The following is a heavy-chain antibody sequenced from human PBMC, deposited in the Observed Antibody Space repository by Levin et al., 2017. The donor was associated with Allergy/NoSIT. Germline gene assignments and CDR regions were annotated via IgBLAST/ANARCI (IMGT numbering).Heavy chain of an antibody. V-gene: IGHV1-2*02. CDR1: GYPLTAYY. J-gene: IGHJ4*02. CDR3: ATSHSSTWPPGY. D-gene: IGHD6-13*01. Sequence: ASVKVSCKAFGYPLTAYYMHWVRQAPGQGLQGMGWINPNSGGTNPAQRFQGRITMNRDTSISPAYMQLRILTSDDPAIYSCATSHSSTWPPGYWGQGTLVTVSS. CDR2: INPNSGGT.